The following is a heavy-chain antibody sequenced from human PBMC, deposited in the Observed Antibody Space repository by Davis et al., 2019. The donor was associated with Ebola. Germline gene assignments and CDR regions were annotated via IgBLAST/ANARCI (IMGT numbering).Heavy chain of an antibody. D-gene: IGHD3-3*01. CDR2: IDPSDSYT. J-gene: IGHJ6*02. V-gene: IGHV5-10-1*04. Sequence: GESLKISCKGSGYSFTSYWISWVRQMPGKGLEWMGRIDPSDSYTNYSPSFQGQVTISADKSISTAYLQWSSLKASDTAMYYCARHEGGLRFLEWLPPAGYGMDVWGQGTTVTVSS. CDR3: ARHEGGLRFLEWLPPAGYGMDV. CDR1: GYSFTSYW.